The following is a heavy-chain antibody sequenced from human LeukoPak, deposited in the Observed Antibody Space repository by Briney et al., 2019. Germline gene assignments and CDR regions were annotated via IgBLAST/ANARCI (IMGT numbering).Heavy chain of an antibody. Sequence: SETLSLTCTVSGGSISGYYCTWIRQPPGKDLEWLGYLYYSGSTNYNPSLKSRVTISLDTSMKQFSLNLRSVTAADTAVYYCTRGYFDSSGHNSYAPWGQGTLVTVSS. D-gene: IGHD3-22*01. J-gene: IGHJ5*02. V-gene: IGHV4-59*12. CDR2: LYYSGST. CDR3: TRGYFDSSGHNSYAP. CDR1: GGSISGYY.